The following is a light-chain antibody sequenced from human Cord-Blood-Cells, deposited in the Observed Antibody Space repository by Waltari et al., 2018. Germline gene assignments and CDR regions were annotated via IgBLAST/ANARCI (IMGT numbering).Light chain of an antibody. Sequence: DIQMTQSPSTLSASVGDRVTITCRASQSISSWLAWYQQKPGTAPKLLIYKASSLERGGPSRFSGSGSGTEFTLTISSLQPDDFATYYCQQYNSYSPWTFGQGTKVEIK. CDR1: QSISSW. CDR2: KAS. CDR3: QQYNSYSPWT. V-gene: IGKV1-5*03. J-gene: IGKJ1*01.